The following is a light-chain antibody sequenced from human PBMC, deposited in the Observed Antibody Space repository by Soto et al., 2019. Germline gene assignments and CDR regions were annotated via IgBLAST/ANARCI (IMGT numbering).Light chain of an antibody. CDR2: AAS. CDR1: QSISTY. J-gene: IGKJ3*01. V-gene: IGKV1-39*01. CDR3: QQRYSTPFT. Sequence: DIQMTQSPSSLSASVGDRVTITCRASQSISTYLNWYQQKPGKAPKLLIFAASSVQSGVPSSFSGSGSGTDFTLTISSLQPEDFATYYCQQRYSTPFTFGPGTKVDIK.